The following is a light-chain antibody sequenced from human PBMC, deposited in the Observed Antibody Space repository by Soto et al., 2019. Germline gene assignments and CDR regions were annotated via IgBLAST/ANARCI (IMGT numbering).Light chain of an antibody. CDR2: EVT. J-gene: IGLJ1*01. CDR1: SSDVGGYNF. Sequence: QSALTQPPSASGSPGQSVTISCTGTSSDVGGYNFVSWYQQHPGKAPKLIIHEVTKRPSGVPDRFSGSKSGNTASLTVSGLQPEDEADYYCSSYAGSNNRFVFGTGTKLTVL. V-gene: IGLV2-8*01. CDR3: SSYAGSNNRFV.